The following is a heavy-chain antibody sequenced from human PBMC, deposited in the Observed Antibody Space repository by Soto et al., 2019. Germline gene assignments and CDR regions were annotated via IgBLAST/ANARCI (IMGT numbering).Heavy chain of an antibody. CDR2: IIPILGIA. CDR1: GGTFSSYT. D-gene: IGHD2-2*01. Sequence: SVKVSCKASGGTFSSYTISWLRQAPGQGLEWMGGIIPILGIANYAQKFQGRVTITADKSTSTAYMELSSLRSEDTAVYYCLSTSPNYYFDYWGQGTLVTVSS. CDR3: LSTSPNYYFDY. V-gene: IGHV1-69*10. J-gene: IGHJ4*02.